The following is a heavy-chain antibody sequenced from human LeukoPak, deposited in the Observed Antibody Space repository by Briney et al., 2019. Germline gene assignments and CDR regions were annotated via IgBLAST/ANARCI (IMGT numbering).Heavy chain of an antibody. CDR1: GYTFTGYY. CDR2: INPNSGGT. Sequence: ASVKVSXKASGYTFTGYYMHWVRQAPGQGLEWMGWINPNSGGTNYAQKFQGRVTMTRDTSISTVYMELSRLRSDDTAVYYCARDPYGGYVDYWGQGSLVTVSS. J-gene: IGHJ4*02. D-gene: IGHD4/OR15-4a*01. CDR3: ARDPYGGYVDY. V-gene: IGHV1-2*02.